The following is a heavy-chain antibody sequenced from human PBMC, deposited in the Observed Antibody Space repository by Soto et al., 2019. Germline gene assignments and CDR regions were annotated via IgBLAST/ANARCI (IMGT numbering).Heavy chain of an antibody. Sequence: PSETLSLTCGVTGGSFNGYFWSWIRQPPGKGLEWIGQVNPSGTTNYNPSLKSRVTMSVDTSKNTFSLKLNSVTAADTAVYYCARDLWGYCGTDCYPLDVWGQGTTVTVSS. CDR3: ARDLWGYCGTDCYPLDV. CDR1: GGSFNGYF. V-gene: IGHV4-34*01. J-gene: IGHJ6*02. CDR2: VNPSGTT. D-gene: IGHD2-21*02.